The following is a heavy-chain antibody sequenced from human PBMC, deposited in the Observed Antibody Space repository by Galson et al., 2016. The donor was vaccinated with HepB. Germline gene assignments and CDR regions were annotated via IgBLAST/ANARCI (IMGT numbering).Heavy chain of an antibody. CDR2: ISYDGHNK. D-gene: IGHD6-13*01. V-gene: IGHV3-30*03. J-gene: IGHJ3*02. CDR3: ARENGIAAAAYHDAFDT. CDR1: GFAFSNYG. Sequence: LRLSCAASGFAFSNYGMNWVRQAPGKGLEWVALISYDGHNKDYSDSVKGRFTISRDTSKNTLYLQMNSLRPEDTAVYYCARENGIAAAAYHDAFDTWGLGTMVTVSS.